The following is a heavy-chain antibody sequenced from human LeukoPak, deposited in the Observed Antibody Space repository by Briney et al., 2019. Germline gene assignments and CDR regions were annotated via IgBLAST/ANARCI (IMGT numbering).Heavy chain of an antibody. CDR2: FDPEDGET. Sequence: ASVKVSCKVSGYTLTELSMHWVRQAPGKGLEWMGGFDPEDGETIYAQKFQGRVTMTEDTSTDTAYTELSSLRSEDTAVYYCATDASGSYYRYYFDYWGQGTLVTVSS. J-gene: IGHJ4*02. CDR3: ATDASGSYYRYYFDY. CDR1: GYTLTELS. D-gene: IGHD1-26*01. V-gene: IGHV1-24*01.